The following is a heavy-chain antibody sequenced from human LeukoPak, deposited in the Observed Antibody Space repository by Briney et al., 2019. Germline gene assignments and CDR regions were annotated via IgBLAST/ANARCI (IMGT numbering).Heavy chain of an antibody. V-gene: IGHV3-30*03. CDR2: ISFDGTNE. J-gene: IGHJ6*02. CDR1: GFTFSAYG. Sequence: GRSLRLSCVASGFTFSAYGMHWVRQAPGKGLDWVAVISFDGTNEYYGDSMKGRFTISRDNSKNTLYLQMNSLRAEDTAVYYCARVRGGSGYINYYYYGMDVWGQGTTVTVSS. D-gene: IGHD3-16*02. CDR3: ARVRGGSGYINYYYYGMDV.